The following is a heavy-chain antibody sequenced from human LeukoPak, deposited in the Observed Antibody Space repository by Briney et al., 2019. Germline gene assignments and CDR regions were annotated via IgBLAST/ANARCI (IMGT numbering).Heavy chain of an antibody. D-gene: IGHD6-13*01. J-gene: IGHJ4*02. V-gene: IGHV1-2*04. CDR1: GYTFTGNY. CDR3: ARSIAAAPRPDY. CDR2: INPNSGGT. Sequence: GASVKVSCKASGYTFTGNYMHWVRQAPGQGLEWMGWINPNSGGTNYAQKFQGWVTMTRDTSISTAYMELSRLRSDDTAVYYCARSIAAAPRPDYWGQGTLVTVSS.